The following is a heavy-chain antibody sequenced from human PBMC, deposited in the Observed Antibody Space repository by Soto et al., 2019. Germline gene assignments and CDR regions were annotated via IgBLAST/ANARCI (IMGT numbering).Heavy chain of an antibody. V-gene: IGHV4-31*03. D-gene: IGHD5-18*01. J-gene: IGHJ4*02. CDR1: GGSISSGGYY. CDR2: IYYSGST. CDR3: ATSGYSYGYYFDY. Sequence: SETLSLTCTVSGGSISSGGYYWSWIRQHPGKGLEWIGYIYYSGSTYYNPSLKSRVTISVDTSKNQFSLKLSSVTAADTAVYYCATSGYSYGYYFDYWGQGTLVTVSS.